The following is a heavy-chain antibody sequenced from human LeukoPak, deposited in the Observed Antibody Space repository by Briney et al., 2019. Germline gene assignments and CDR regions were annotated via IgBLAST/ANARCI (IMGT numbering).Heavy chain of an antibody. V-gene: IGHV3-21*01. J-gene: IGHJ4*02. CDR1: GFTFSSYS. CDR3: ARENGEVVVITYFDY. Sequence: GGSLRLSCAASGFTFSSYSMNWVRQAPGKGLEWASSISSSSSYIYYADSVKGRFTISRDNAKNSLYLQMNSLRAEDTAVYYCARENGEVVVITYFDYWGQGTLVTVSS. D-gene: IGHD3-22*01. CDR2: ISSSSSYI.